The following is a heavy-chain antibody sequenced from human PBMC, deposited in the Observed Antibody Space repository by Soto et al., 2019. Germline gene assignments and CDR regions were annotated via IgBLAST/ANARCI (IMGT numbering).Heavy chain of an antibody. CDR1: GGSIRDEYHY. CDR3: ARDRTVGPFSYKGDDGMDV. Sequence: SETLCLTCIVSGGSIRDEYHYWSWVRQSPGKGLEWIGHIYYSGAKYLSEALEGRVTMSLDTSKNQFSMHLRSVTAADTATYFCARDRTVGPFSYKGDDGMDVWGQGTTVTVSS. J-gene: IGHJ6*02. V-gene: IGHV4-30-4*01. D-gene: IGHD3-3*02. CDR2: IYYSGAK.